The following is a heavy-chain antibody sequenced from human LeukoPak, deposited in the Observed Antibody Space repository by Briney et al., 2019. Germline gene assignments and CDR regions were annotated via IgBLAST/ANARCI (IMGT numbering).Heavy chain of an antibody. J-gene: IGHJ4*02. V-gene: IGHV4-34*01. D-gene: IGHD6-19*01. CDR2: INHSGST. CDR3: ATAVADNFDY. Sequence: SETLSLTCAVYGGSFSGYYWSWIRQPSGKGLEWIGEINHSGSTNYNPSLKSRVTISVDTSKNQFSLKLSSVTAADTAVYYCATAVADNFDYWGQGTLVTVSS. CDR1: GGSFSGYY.